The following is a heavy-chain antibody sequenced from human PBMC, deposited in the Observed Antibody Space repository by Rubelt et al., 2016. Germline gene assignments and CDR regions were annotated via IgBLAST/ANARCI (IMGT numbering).Heavy chain of an antibody. J-gene: IGHJ6*02. Sequence: GLEWVSYISSSGSTIYYADSVKGRFTISRDNSKNTLYLQMNSLRAEDTAVYYCAKQLVLYYGMDVWGQGTTVTVSS. CDR2: ISSSGSTI. V-gene: IGHV3-48*01. D-gene: IGHD6-6*01. CDR3: AKQLVLYYGMDV.